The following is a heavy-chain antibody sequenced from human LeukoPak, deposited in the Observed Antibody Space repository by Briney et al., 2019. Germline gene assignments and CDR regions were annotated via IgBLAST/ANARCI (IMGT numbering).Heavy chain of an antibody. V-gene: IGHV1-46*01. CDR2: INPSGGST. Sequence: ASVTVSFKASGYTFTSYYMHWVRQAPGQGLEWMGIINPSGGSTSYAQKFQSRVTITADESTSTAYMELSRLRSDDTAVYYCARGGKVVAATPRKGLNGSWFDPWGQGTLVTVSS. J-gene: IGHJ5*02. CDR1: GYTFTSYY. D-gene: IGHD2-15*01. CDR3: ARGGKVVAATPRKGLNGSWFDP.